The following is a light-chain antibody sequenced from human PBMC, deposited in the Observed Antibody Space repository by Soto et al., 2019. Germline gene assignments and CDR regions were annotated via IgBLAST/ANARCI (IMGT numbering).Light chain of an antibody. Sequence: EIVLTQSPGTLSVSPGERVTLSCRASQSISSSYLAWYQQRPGQAPRLLIFGASYRATGIPDRFSGSGSGTDFTLTISRLEPEDFAVYYCQQYNSSPPEFIFGPGTKVDSK. CDR3: QQYNSSPPEFI. CDR2: GAS. CDR1: QSISSSY. J-gene: IGKJ3*01. V-gene: IGKV3-20*01.